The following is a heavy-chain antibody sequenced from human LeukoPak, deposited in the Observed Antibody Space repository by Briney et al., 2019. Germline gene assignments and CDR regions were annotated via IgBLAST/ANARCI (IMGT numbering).Heavy chain of an antibody. D-gene: IGHD6-19*01. Sequence: SETLSLTCTVSGGSISSGSYYWSWIRQPAGKGLEWIGRIYTSGSTNYNPSLKSRVTISVDTSKNQFSLKLSSVTAADTAVYYCARDRSLKSDSSLYNWFDPWGLGTLVTVSS. V-gene: IGHV4-61*02. CDR2: IYTSGST. J-gene: IGHJ5*02. CDR1: GGSISSGSYY. CDR3: ARDRSLKSDSSLYNWFDP.